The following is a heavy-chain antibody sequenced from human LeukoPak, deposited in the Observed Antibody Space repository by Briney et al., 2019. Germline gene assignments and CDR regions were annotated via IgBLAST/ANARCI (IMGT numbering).Heavy chain of an antibody. CDR1: GFPFSSYS. CDR2: ISSSSSYI. V-gene: IGHV3-21*01. CDR3: ARDPPVPAASSIAWVIP. Sequence: GSLRLSFAASGFPFSSYSMNWVRPAPGKGLEWVSSISSSSSYIYYADSVKGRFTISRDNAKNSLYLQMNSLRAEDTAVYYCARDPPVPAASSIAWVIPWGQGTLVTVSS. J-gene: IGHJ5*02. D-gene: IGHD2-2*01.